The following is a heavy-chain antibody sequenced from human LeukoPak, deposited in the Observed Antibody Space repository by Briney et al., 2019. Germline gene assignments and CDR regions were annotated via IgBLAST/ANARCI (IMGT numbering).Heavy chain of an antibody. D-gene: IGHD2-15*01. Sequence: PGGSLRLSCAASGFSFSDHYMDWVRQAPGMGLEWVGRTRNKGNSHTTEYGASVKGRFTISRDDSKNSLYLQMNSLKTEDTAVYYCARSSHYCSGDNCYVDAFDFWGQGTMVTVSS. J-gene: IGHJ3*01. CDR1: GFSFSDHY. V-gene: IGHV3-72*01. CDR2: TRNKGNSHTT. CDR3: ARSSHYCSGDNCYVDAFDF.